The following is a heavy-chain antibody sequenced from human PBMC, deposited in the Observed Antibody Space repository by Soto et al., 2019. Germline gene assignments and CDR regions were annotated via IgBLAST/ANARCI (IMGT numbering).Heavy chain of an antibody. J-gene: IGHJ4*02. Sequence: EVQLVESGEGLVQPGGSLRLSCAASGFTFSNYAMNWVRQAPGKGLEWVSYISHKSSAIYHADSVKGRFTISRDNAKNSLYLQMNSLRDEDTAVYYCARDPYSSTTVTIMEYWGQGTLVTVSS. CDR1: GFTFSNYA. V-gene: IGHV3-48*02. CDR3: ARDPYSSTTVTIMEY. D-gene: IGHD4-17*01. CDR2: ISHKSSAI.